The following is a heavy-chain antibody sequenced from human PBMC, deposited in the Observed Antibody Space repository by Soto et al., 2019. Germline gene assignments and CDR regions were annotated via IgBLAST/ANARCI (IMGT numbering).Heavy chain of an antibody. CDR2: IYHSGST. CDR3: ARAGRYSYGCDY. D-gene: IGHD5-18*01. Sequence: SETLSLTCAVSGGSISSGGYSWSWIRQPPGKGLEWIGYIYHSGSTYYNPSLKSRVTISVDRSKNQFSLKLSSVTAADTAVYYCARAGRYSYGCDYWGQGTLVTVSS. CDR1: GGSISSGGYS. J-gene: IGHJ4*02. V-gene: IGHV4-30-2*01.